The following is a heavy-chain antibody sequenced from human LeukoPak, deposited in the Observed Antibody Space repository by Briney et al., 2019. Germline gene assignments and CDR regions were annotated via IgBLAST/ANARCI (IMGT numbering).Heavy chain of an antibody. Sequence: SGPTLVNPTQTLTLTCTFSGFSLSTSGVGVGWIRQPPGKALEWLALIYWNDDKRYSPSLKSRLTTTKDTSKNQVVLTMTNMDPVDTATYYRAHRPSLYCSSTSCYHEFDYWGQGTLVTVSS. J-gene: IGHJ4*02. D-gene: IGHD2-2*01. V-gene: IGHV2-5*01. CDR2: IYWNDDK. CDR3: AHRPSLYCSSTSCYHEFDY. CDR1: GFSLSTSGVG.